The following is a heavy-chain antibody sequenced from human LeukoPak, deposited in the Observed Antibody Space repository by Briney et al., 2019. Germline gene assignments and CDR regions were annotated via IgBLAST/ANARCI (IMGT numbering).Heavy chain of an antibody. CDR2: ISGSGGST. V-gene: IGHV3-23*01. D-gene: IGHD3-10*01. CDR3: AKDPTYYGSGSYPDY. Sequence: GGSLRLSCAASGFTFSSYAMSWVRQAPGKGLEWVSAISGSGGSTYYADSVKGRFTISRGNSKNTLYLQMNSLRAEDTAVYYCAKDPTYYGSGSYPDYWGQGTLVTVSS. CDR1: GFTFSSYA. J-gene: IGHJ4*02.